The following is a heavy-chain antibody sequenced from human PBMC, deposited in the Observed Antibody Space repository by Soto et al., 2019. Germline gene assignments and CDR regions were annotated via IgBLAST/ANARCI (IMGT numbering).Heavy chain of an antibody. J-gene: IGHJ5*02. D-gene: IGHD5-18*01. CDR2: IIPIFVST. V-gene: IGHV1-69*15. CDR3: AKDGGKDGYFGNWFDP. Sequence: QVQLLQSGAEVKKPGSSVKVSCKASGGTFSNYAITWVRQAPGQGLEWLGRIIPIFVSTNFAQKFQGRVTLTADESTTTVYMELSSLRSDDTAVYFCAKDGGKDGYFGNWFDPWGQGTLVTVSS. CDR1: GGTFSNYA.